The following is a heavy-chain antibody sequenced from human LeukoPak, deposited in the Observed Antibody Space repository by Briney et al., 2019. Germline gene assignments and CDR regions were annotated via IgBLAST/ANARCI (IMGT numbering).Heavy chain of an antibody. CDR1: GGSFSSYA. CDR2: IIPMFGTP. Sequence: SVKVSCKASGGSFSSYAINWVRQAPGQELESMGRIIPMFGTPKYAQKFQGRITITTDESTSTAYMELSGLRSEDTALYFCARDKGGDIAIRMFHWGQGTLVTVSS. CDR3: ARDKGGDIAIRMFH. J-gene: IGHJ4*02. V-gene: IGHV1-69*05. D-gene: IGHD5-18*01.